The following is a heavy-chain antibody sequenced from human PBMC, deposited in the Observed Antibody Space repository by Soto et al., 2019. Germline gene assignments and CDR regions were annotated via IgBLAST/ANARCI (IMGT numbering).Heavy chain of an antibody. CDR1: GGSFSGYY. CDR2: INQSGST. CDR3: ARTYSSSWSPFEY. Sequence: QVQLQQWGAGLLKPSETLSLTCAVYGGSFSGYYWSWIRQPPGKGLEWIGEINQSGSTNYNPSLKXRIXISVDTSKNQFSLKLTSVTAADTAVYYCARTYSSSWSPFEYWGQGTLVTVSS. V-gene: IGHV4-34*01. D-gene: IGHD6-13*01. J-gene: IGHJ4*02.